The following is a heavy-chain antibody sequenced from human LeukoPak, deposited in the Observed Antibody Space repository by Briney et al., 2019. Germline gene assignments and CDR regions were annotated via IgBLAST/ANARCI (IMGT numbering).Heavy chain of an antibody. D-gene: IGHD2-8*01. CDR1: GGSFSGYY. CDR2: INYSGTT. J-gene: IGHJ3*01. Sequence: SETLSLTCAVYGGSFSGYYWTWVRQPPGKGLEWIGEINYSGTTNDNPSLKSRVTIQIDTSKNQFSLKLTSMTAADAALYYCAREEKWYRHAFDFWGQGTMVTVAS. V-gene: IGHV4-34*01. CDR3: AREEKWYRHAFDF.